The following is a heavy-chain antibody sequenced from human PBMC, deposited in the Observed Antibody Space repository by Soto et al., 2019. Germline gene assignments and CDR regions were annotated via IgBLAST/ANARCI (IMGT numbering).Heavy chain of an antibody. CDR2: IIPIFGST. CDR1: GGTFSNSA. CDR3: ARDGDLRSDFWSGPLGGGWFDP. Sequence: QVQLVQSGAEVRKPGSSVKVSCKASGGTFSNSAITWVRQARGQGLEWVGGIIPIFGSTNYAQKFQGRVTITADESTSTAYMELSSLTSEDTAVYYCARDGDLRSDFWSGPLGGGWFDPWGQGTLVTVSS. V-gene: IGHV1-69*12. J-gene: IGHJ5*02. D-gene: IGHD3-3*01.